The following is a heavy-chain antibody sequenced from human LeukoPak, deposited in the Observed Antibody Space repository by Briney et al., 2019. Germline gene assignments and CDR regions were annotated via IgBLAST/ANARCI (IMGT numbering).Heavy chain of an antibody. D-gene: IGHD6-13*01. J-gene: IGHJ6*03. Sequence: GGSLRLSCAASGFTFSNAWMSWVRQAPGKGLEWVGRIKSKTDGGTPDYAAPVKGSFTISRDDSKNTLYLQMNSLKTEDTAVYYCTTVSSSSWRYYYYYYMDVWGKGTTITISS. CDR1: GFTFSNAW. CDR3: TTVSSSSWRYYYYYYMDV. V-gene: IGHV3-15*01. CDR2: IKSKTDGGTP.